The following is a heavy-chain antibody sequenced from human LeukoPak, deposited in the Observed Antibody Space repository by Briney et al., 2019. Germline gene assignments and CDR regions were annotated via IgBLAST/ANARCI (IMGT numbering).Heavy chain of an antibody. Sequence: PGGSLRLSCAASGFTFSSYGMHWVRQAPGKGLEWVAFIRYDGSNKYYADSVKGRFTISRDNSKNTLYLQMNSLRAEDTAVYYCAKDLALVVVMTDPDYWGQGTLVTVSS. CDR3: AKDLALVVVMTDPDY. V-gene: IGHV3-30*02. CDR1: GFTFSSYG. D-gene: IGHD3-22*01. CDR2: IRYDGSNK. J-gene: IGHJ4*02.